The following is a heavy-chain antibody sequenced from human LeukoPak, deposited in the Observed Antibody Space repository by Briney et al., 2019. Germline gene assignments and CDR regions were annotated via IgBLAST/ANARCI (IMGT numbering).Heavy chain of an antibody. CDR1: GGSISSGVYY. V-gene: IGHV4-31*03. Sequence: PSQTLSLTCTVSGGSISSGVYYWSWLRQHPGKGLEWIGYIYYSGSTYYNPSLKSRVTISVDTSKNQFSLKLSSVTAADTAVYYCARDDGSGSYYYFDYWGQGTLVTVSS. CDR3: ARDDGSGSYYYFDY. J-gene: IGHJ4*02. D-gene: IGHD1-26*01. CDR2: IYYSGST.